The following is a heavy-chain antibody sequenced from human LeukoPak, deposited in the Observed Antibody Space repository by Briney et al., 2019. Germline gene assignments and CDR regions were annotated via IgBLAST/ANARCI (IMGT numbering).Heavy chain of an antibody. Sequence: PSETLSLTCTVFGGSISSGSYYWSWIRQPAGKGLEWIGRIYTSGSTNYNPSLKSRVTISVDTSKNQFSLKLSSVTAADTAVYYCARIPVGASYFDYWGQGTLVTVSS. CDR2: IYTSGST. CDR3: ARIPVGASYFDY. D-gene: IGHD1-26*01. V-gene: IGHV4-61*02. CDR1: GGSISSGSYY. J-gene: IGHJ4*02.